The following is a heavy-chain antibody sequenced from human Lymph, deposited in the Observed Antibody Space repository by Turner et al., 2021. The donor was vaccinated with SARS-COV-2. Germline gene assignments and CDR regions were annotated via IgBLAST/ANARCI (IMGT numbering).Heavy chain of an antibody. CDR2: IYYSGST. Sequence: QLQLQESGPGLVKPSETLSLTCTVSGGSISSRSYYWGWIRQPPGKGLEWFGSIYYSGSTYYNPSLKSRVTISVDTSKNQFSLMLSSVTAADTAVYYCANNLYCGGDCYYIDYWGQGTLVTVSS. CDR3: ANNLYCGGDCYYIDY. V-gene: IGHV4-39*01. D-gene: IGHD2-21*02. J-gene: IGHJ4*02. CDR1: GGSISSRSYY.